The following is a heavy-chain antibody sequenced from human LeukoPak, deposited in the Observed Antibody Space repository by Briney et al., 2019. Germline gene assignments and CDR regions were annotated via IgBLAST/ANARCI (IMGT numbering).Heavy chain of an antibody. CDR3: ARDSSGYFLGDY. CDR2: IYYSGST. CDR1: GGSISSSSYY. D-gene: IGHD3-22*01. V-gene: IGHV4-39*02. J-gene: IGHJ4*02. Sequence: SETLSLTCTVSGGSISSSSYYWGWIRQPPGKGLEWIGSIYYSGSTYYNPSLKSRVTISVDTSKNQFSLKLGSVTAADTAVYYCARDSSGYFLGDYWGQGTLVTVSS.